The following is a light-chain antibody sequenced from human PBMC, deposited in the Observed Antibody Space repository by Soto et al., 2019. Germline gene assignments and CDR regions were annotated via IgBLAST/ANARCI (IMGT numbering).Light chain of an antibody. J-gene: IGLJ1*01. CDR1: NSDVGGHDY. CDR2: NVR. V-gene: IGLV2-14*03. CDR3: SSWAMRSTPYF. Sequence: QSVLTQPASVSGSPGQSITISCTGTNSDVGGHDYASWYRQHPGKAPQLIIFNVRNRPSGVSDRFSGSKSGNTASLTISGFQVEDEADYYCSSWAMRSTPYFFGTG.